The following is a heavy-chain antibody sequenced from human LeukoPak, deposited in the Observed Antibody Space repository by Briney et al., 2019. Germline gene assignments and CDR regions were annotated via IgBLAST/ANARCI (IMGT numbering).Heavy chain of an antibody. V-gene: IGHV6-1*01. CDR3: ARGNQQQLILGDWFDP. CDR1: GDSVSSNSAA. CDR2: TYYRSKWYN. Sequence: SQTLSHTCAISGDSVSSNSAAWNWIRQSPSRGLEWLGRTYYRSKWYNDYAVSVKSRITINPDTSKNQFSLQLNSVTPEDTAVYYCARGNQQQLILGDWFDPWGQGTLVTVSS. J-gene: IGHJ5*02. D-gene: IGHD6-13*01.